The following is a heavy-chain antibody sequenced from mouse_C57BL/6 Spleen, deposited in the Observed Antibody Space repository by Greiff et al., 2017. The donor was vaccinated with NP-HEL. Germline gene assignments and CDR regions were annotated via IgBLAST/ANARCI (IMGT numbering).Heavy chain of an antibody. CDR1: GYTFTSYW. Sequence: QVQLKQPGAELVKPGASVKLSCKASGYTFTSYWMQWVKQRPGQGLEWIGEIDPSDSYTNYNQKFKGKATLTVDTSSSTAYMQLSSLTSEDSAVYYCARSDSSRGAYWGQGTLVTVSA. J-gene: IGHJ3*01. D-gene: IGHD1-1*01. V-gene: IGHV1-50*01. CDR3: ARSDSSRGAY. CDR2: IDPSDSYT.